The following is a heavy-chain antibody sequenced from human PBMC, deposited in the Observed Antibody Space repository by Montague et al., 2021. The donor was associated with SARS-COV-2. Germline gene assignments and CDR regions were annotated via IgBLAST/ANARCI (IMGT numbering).Heavy chain of an antibody. CDR1: GFTFSDYY. CDR3: ARLVGVESNRRDYFNY. Sequence: SLRPSWAASGFTFSDYYMSWIRQAPGKGLEWVSYISGRGSYTDYADSVKGRFTISRDNARKSLYLEMNSLRAEDTAVYYCARLVGVESNRRDYFNYWGQGTLVTVSS. CDR2: ISGRGSYT. J-gene: IGHJ4*02. V-gene: IGHV3-11*03. D-gene: IGHD1-14*01.